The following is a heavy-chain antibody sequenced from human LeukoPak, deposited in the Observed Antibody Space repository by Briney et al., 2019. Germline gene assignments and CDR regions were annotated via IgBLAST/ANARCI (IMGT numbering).Heavy chain of an antibody. CDR2: ISGSGVST. CDR3: AKDERNWNYNLASQTYD. CDR1: GFTFSSYA. D-gene: IGHD1-7*01. V-gene: IGHV3-23*01. Sequence: GGSLRLSCAASGFTFSSYAMSWVRQAPGKGLEWVSAISGSGVSTYYADSVKGRFTISRDNSKNTLYLQMNSLRAEDTAVYYCAKDERNWNYNLASQTYDWGQGTLVTVSS. J-gene: IGHJ4*02.